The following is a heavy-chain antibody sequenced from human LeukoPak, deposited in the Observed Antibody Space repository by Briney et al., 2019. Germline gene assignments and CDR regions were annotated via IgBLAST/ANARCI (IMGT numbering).Heavy chain of an antibody. CDR2: INIDSITV. CDR1: GFPLSSYS. V-gene: IGHV3-48*01. Sequence: PGGSLRLSCAASGFPLSSYSINWVRQAPGKGLEWVSYINIDSITVNYADCVKGRFTISRNNAKNSLYLQINSLRAEDTAVYYCSPAKFDTWGKGTLVTVSS. J-gene: IGHJ4*02. CDR3: SPAKFDT.